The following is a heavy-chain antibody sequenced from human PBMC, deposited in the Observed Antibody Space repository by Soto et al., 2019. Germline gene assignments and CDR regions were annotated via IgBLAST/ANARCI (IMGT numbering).Heavy chain of an antibody. CDR1: GGTFSNYP. Sequence: QVQLVQSGAEVKKPGSSVKVSCKASGGTFSNYPISWVRQAPGQGLEWMGGIIPIFGTVNYAQKFQGRVTMTADESTSTAYMELSSLRSEDTAVYYCERGNHRWLQLWYFDLWGRGTLVTVSS. D-gene: IGHD5-12*01. J-gene: IGHJ2*01. V-gene: IGHV1-69*12. CDR2: IIPIFGTV. CDR3: ERGNHRWLQLWYFDL.